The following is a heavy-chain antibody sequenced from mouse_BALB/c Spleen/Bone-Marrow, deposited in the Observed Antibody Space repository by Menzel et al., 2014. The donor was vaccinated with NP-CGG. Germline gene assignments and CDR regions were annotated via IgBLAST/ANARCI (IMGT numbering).Heavy chain of an antibody. V-gene: IGHV5-9-4*01. J-gene: IGHJ4*01. CDR3: ARGGYDGQMDY. D-gene: IGHD2-2*01. CDR2: ISSGGSYT. CDR1: GFTFSSYA. Sequence: EVHLVESGGGLVKPGGSLKLSCAASGFTFSSYAMSWVRQSPEKRLEWVAEISSGGSYTYYPDTVTGRFTISRDNAKNALYLEMSSLRSEDTAMYYCARGGYDGQMDYWGQGTSVSVPS.